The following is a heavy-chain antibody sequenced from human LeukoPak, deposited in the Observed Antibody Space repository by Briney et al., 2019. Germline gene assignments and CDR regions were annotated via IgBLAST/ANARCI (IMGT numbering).Heavy chain of an antibody. CDR2: ISWNSGSI. J-gene: IGHJ4*02. CDR3: AKDSTLDYDSSGYFSFDY. Sequence: GRSLRLSCAASGFTFDDYAMHWVRHAPGKGLEWVSGISWNSGSIGYADSVKGRFTISRDNAKNSLFLQMNSLRAEDTALYYCAKDSTLDYDSSGYFSFDYWGQGTLVTVSS. CDR1: GFTFDDYA. V-gene: IGHV3-9*01. D-gene: IGHD3-22*01.